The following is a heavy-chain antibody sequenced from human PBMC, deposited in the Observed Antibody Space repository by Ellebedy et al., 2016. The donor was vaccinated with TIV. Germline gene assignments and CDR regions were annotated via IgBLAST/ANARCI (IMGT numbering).Heavy chain of an antibody. CDR3: ARGYGDYDY. CDR2: INPSGGST. Sequence: ASVKVSCXASAYTFTSYYIHWVRQAPGQGLEWMGIINPSGGSTTYAQKFQGRVTMTRDTSTRTVYMELSSLRSEDTAVYYCARGYGDYDYWGQGSLVTVSS. V-gene: IGHV1-46*01. J-gene: IGHJ4*02. CDR1: AYTFTSYY. D-gene: IGHD4-17*01.